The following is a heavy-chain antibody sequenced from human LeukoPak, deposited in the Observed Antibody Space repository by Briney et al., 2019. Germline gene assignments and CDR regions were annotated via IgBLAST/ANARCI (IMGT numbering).Heavy chain of an antibody. CDR3: ATDGARFDT. J-gene: IGHJ5*02. V-gene: IGHV3-11*01. CDR1: GFTFNDYY. Sequence: KAGGSLRLSCAASGFTFNDYYMSWIRQAPGKGLEWLSYINIGGTNTHYADSVKGRFTISRDNAKKSLYLEVNNLRAEDTAVYYCATDGARFDTWGQGVLVTVSS. CDR2: INIGGTNT.